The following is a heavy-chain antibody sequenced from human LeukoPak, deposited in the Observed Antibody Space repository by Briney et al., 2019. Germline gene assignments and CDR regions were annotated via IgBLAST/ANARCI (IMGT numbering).Heavy chain of an antibody. D-gene: IGHD1-26*01. CDR1: GGSISSSSYY. CDR2: IYYSGST. Sequence: SETLSLTCTVSGGSISSSSYYWGWIRQPPGKGLEWIGYIYYSGSTYYNPSLKSRVTISVDTSKNQFSLKLSSVTAADTAVYYCAREGGSYYFDYWGQGTLVTVSS. J-gene: IGHJ4*02. V-gene: IGHV4-30-4*08. CDR3: AREGGSYYFDY.